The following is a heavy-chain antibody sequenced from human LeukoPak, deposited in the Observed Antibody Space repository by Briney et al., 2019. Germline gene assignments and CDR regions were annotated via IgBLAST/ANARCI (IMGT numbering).Heavy chain of an antibody. CDR1: GFTFSSYS. V-gene: IGHV3-21*06. D-gene: IGHD6-19*01. Sequence: GGSLRLSCAASGFTFSSYSMNWVRQAPGKGLEWVSSISSSSTYINYADSVKGRFTVSRDNAKSSLFLEMNSLRAEDTAVYYCARDGRALAAQGYYFDFWGQGPLVTVS. CDR3: ARDGRALAAQGYYFDF. J-gene: IGHJ4*02. CDR2: ISSSSTYI.